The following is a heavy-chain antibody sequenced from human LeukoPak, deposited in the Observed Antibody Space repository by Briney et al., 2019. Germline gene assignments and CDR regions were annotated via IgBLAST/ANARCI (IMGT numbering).Heavy chain of an antibody. D-gene: IGHD3-16*02. CDR1: GGSISSGGYY. Sequence: PSETLSLTCTVSGGSISSGGYYWSWIRQPPGKGLEWIGYIYYSGSTNYNPSLKSRVTISVDTSKNQFSLKLSSVTAADTAVYYCARLSLEKYAFDIWGQGTMVIVSS. V-gene: IGHV4-61*08. CDR2: IYYSGST. J-gene: IGHJ3*02. CDR3: ARLSLEKYAFDI.